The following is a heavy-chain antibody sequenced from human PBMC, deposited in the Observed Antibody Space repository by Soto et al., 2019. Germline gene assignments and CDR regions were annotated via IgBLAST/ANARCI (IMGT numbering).Heavy chain of an antibody. Sequence: SETLSLTCTVSGGSISSGGYYWSWIRQHPGKGLEWIGYIYYSGSTYYNPSLKSRVTISVDTSKNQFSLKLSSVTAADTAVYYCARRRRDGYNFGSWGQGILVTVSS. CDR3: ARRRRDGYNFGS. V-gene: IGHV4-31*03. J-gene: IGHJ4*02. D-gene: IGHD2-21*01. CDR2: IYYSGST. CDR1: GGSISSGGYY.